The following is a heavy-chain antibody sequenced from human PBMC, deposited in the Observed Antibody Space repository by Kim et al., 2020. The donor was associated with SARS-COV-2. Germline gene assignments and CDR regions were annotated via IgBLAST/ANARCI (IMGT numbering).Heavy chain of an antibody. CDR1: GGSISSYY. CDR2: IYYSGST. Sequence: SETLSLTCTVSGGSISSYYWSWIRQPPGKGLEWIGYIYYSGSTNYNPSLKSRVTISVDTSKNQFSLKLSSVTAADTAVYYCARRPAAGTWYFDYWGQGTLVTVSS. CDR3: ARRPAAGTWYFDY. J-gene: IGHJ4*02. V-gene: IGHV4-59*08. D-gene: IGHD6-13*01.